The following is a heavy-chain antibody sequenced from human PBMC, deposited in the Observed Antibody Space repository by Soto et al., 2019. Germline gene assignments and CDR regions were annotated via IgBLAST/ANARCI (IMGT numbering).Heavy chain of an antibody. CDR1: GFTFSSYG. CDR2: ISYDGSNK. D-gene: IGHD2-15*01. J-gene: IGHJ6*02. V-gene: IGHV3-30*18. Sequence: QVQLVESGGGVVQPGRSLRLSCAASGFTFSSYGMHWVRQAPGKGLEWVAVISYDGSNKYYADSVKGRFTISRDNSKNTLYLQMNSLRAEDTAVYYCAKLEVIVVVVAATPYSMDVWGQGTTVTVSS. CDR3: AKLEVIVVVVAATPYSMDV.